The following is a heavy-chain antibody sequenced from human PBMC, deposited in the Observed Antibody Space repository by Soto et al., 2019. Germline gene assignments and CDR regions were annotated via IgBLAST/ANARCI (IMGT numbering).Heavy chain of an antibody. V-gene: IGHV4-38-2*01. CDR2: IYRSGST. D-gene: IGHD6-6*01. Sequence: SETLSLTCAVSGYSINNDYYCGCMRQPPGRGLEYIGSIYRSGSTYYSPSLKSRVTISLDTSKNQFSLHLNSVTAADTAVYYCAREARTLEWYLDLWGRGTLVTVSS. CDR3: AREARTLEWYLDL. J-gene: IGHJ2*01. CDR1: GYSINNDYY.